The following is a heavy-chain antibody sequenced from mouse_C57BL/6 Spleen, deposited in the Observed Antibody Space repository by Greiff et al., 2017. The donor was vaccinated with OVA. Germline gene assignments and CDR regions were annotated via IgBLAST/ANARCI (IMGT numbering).Heavy chain of an antibody. Sequence: QVQLQQPGAELVKPGASVKLSCKASGYTFTSYGMQWVKQRPGQGLEWIGEIDPTNSYTNYNQKFKGKATLTVDTSSSTAYMQLSSLTSEDSAVYYCAFYCGSSYFDYWGQGTLLTVSS. CDR2: IDPTNSYT. D-gene: IGHD1-1*01. CDR1: GYTFTSYG. V-gene: IGHV1-50*01. CDR3: AFYCGSSYFDY. J-gene: IGHJ2*01.